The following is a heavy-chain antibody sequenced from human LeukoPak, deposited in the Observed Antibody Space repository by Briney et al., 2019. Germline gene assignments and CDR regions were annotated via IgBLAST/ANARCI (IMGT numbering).Heavy chain of an antibody. D-gene: IGHD4-17*01. CDR3: AREQYGDYGNAFDI. J-gene: IGHJ3*02. CDR1: GYTFTSYD. Sequence: ASVKVSCKASGYTFTSYDINWARQATGQGLEWMGWMNPNSGNTGYAQKFQGRVTMTRNTSISTAYMELSSLRSEDTAVYYCAREQYGDYGNAFDIWGQGTMVTVSS. V-gene: IGHV1-8*01. CDR2: MNPNSGNT.